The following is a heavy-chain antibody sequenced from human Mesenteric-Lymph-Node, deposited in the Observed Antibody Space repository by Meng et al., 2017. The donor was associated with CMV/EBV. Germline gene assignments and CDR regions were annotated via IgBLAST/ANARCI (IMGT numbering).Heavy chain of an antibody. CDR3: ARVGCSSTSCYTWFDP. D-gene: IGHD2-2*01. CDR2: ITAYSGNT. V-gene: IGHV1-18*01. CDR1: GYTFINYG. J-gene: IGHJ5*02. Sequence: ASVKVSCKASGYTFINYGLSWARQAPGQGLEWMGWITAYSGNTNYAQKFQGRVTMTTDTSTSTVYMELRSLRSDDTAVYYCARVGCSSTSCYTWFDPWGQGTLVTVSS.